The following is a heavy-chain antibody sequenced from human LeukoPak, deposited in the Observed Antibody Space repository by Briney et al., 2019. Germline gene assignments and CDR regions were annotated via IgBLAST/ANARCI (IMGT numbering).Heavy chain of an antibody. CDR1: GFNFKTYA. Sequence: GGSLRLSCAASGFNFKTYAMTWVRQAPGKGLEWVSAVSGNGGGTYYADSVKGRFTISRDNSKNTLYLQMNILRAEDTALYYCAKGGTFPDYWGQGTLVTASS. CDR3: AKGGTFPDY. CDR2: VSGNGGGT. V-gene: IGHV3-23*01. J-gene: IGHJ4*02.